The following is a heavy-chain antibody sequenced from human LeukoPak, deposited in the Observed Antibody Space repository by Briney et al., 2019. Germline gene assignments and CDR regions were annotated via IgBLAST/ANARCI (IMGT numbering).Heavy chain of an antibody. J-gene: IGHJ3*02. D-gene: IGHD4-11*01. V-gene: IGHV3-33*01. Sequence: PGRSLRLSCAASGFTFSSYGMHWVRQAPGKGLEWVAVIWYDGSNKYYADSVKGRFTISRDNSKNTLYLQMNSLRAEDTAVYYCARISIPGAFDIWGQGTMVTVSS. CDR2: IWYDGSNK. CDR1: GFTFSSYG. CDR3: ARISIPGAFDI.